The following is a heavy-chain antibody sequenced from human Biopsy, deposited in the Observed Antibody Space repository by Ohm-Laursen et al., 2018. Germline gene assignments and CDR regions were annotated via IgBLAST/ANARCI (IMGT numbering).Heavy chain of an antibody. J-gene: IGHJ5*02. CDR1: GGSISNNNYY. D-gene: IGHD3-22*01. V-gene: IGHV4-39*01. CDR3: ARDYGTSGYYYVS. CDR2: IFYRGST. Sequence: SETLSLTCTVSGGSISNNNYYWGWIRQPPGKGLEWIGSIFYRGSTHYKPSLKSRVNMSVDTSKNQFSLKLNSVTAADTAVYYCARDYGTSGYYYVSWGQGTLVTVSS.